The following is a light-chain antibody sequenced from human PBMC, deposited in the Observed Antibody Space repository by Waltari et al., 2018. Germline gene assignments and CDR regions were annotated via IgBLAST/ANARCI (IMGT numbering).Light chain of an antibody. CDR2: EVS. CDR1: SSDVGGSNY. Sequence: QSALTQPPSASGSPGQSVTISCTGTSSDVGGSNYVSWYQQHPGKAPKLMIYEVSKRPSGVPDRFSGSKSGNTASLTVSGLQAEDEADYYCSSYAGSTLFGGGTKLTVL. J-gene: IGLJ2*01. V-gene: IGLV2-8*01. CDR3: SSYAGSTL.